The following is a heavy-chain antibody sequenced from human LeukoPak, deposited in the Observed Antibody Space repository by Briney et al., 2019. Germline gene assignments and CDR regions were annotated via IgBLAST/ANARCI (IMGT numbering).Heavy chain of an antibody. J-gene: IGHJ4*02. V-gene: IGHV1-3*01. CDR3: ARDDFSTYPGLNYFDY. CDR1: GNTFTHYA. D-gene: IGHD4-11*01. CDR2: TNVGNDYT. Sequence: ASVKVSCKASGNTFTHYAVHWVRQAPGQRLEWMGWTNVGNDYTESSQKFQDRLTITSDTTAPTVYMELSSLRSEDTAVYYCARDDFSTYPGLNYFDYWGQGSLVTVSS.